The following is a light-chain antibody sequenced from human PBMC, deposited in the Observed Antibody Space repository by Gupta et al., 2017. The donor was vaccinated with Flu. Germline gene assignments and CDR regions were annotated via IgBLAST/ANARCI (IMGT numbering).Light chain of an antibody. J-gene: IGLJ3*02. CDR2: DDD. Sequence: NFMLTQPHSVSESPGKTVTISCTRSSGNIAIHYVQWYQKRPGSSPTTVIFDDDRRPSGVPDRFTGSVDSSSTYASLTISGLMPEDDSYDYCQSYDPTHCAFGGGTKLTVL. CDR1: SGNIAIHY. CDR3: QSYDPTHCA. V-gene: IGLV6-57*01.